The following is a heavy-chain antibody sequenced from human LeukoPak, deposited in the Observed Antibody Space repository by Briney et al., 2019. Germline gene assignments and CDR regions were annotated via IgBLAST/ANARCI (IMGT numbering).Heavy chain of an antibody. CDR2: ISWNSGSI. CDR1: GFTFDDYA. V-gene: IGHV3-9*01. CDR3: ARDYGYSYGHRYYMDV. J-gene: IGHJ6*03. D-gene: IGHD5-18*01. Sequence: GGSLRLSCAASGFTFDDYAMHWVRQAPGKGLEWVSGISWNSGSIGYADSVKGRFTISRDNAKNSLYLQMNSLRAEDTAVYYCARDYGYSYGHRYYMDVWGKGTTVTVSS.